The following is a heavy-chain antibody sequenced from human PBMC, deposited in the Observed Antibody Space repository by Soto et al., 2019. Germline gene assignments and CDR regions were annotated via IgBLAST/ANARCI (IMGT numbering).Heavy chain of an antibody. D-gene: IGHD4-17*01. V-gene: IGHV1-2*02. J-gene: IGHJ5*01. CDR2: INPNSGAT. Sequence: GASVKVSCKASGYTFTAYYIHWVRQAPGQGLEWMGWINPNSGATNYAPKFQGRVTMTRDTSINTAYMDLSGLKSDDTAVYYCARGDYGGNSGVLVCSWGNGTRVGVSS. CDR1: GYTFTAYY. CDR3: ARGDYGGNSGVLVCS.